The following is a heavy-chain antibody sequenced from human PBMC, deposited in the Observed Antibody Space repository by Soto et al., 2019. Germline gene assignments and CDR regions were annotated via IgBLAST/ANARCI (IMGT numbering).Heavy chain of an antibody. D-gene: IGHD3-10*01. CDR1: GFIFSNYA. J-gene: IGHJ6*02. CDR2: ISSSGSAI. V-gene: IGHV3-48*02. CDR3: ARDNERELPYYYYGMDV. Sequence: PGGSLRLSCAASGFIFSNYAMNWVRQAPGKGLEWVSCISSSGSAIYYADSVKGRFTISRDNARNSLFLQMDSLRDEDTAVYYCARDNERELPYYYYGMDVWGQGTTVTVSS.